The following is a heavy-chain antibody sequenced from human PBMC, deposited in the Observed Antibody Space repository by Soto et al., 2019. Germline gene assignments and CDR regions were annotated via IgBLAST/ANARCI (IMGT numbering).Heavy chain of an antibody. CDR3: ARDGDSSGSDL. J-gene: IGHJ2*01. CDR1: GFTFSDYY. V-gene: IGHV3-11*06. CDR2: ISSSSSYT. Sequence: LRLSCAASGFTFSDYYMSWIRQAPGKGLEWVSYISSSSSYTNYADSVKGRFTISRDNAKNSLYLQMNSLRAEDTAVYYCARDGDSSGSDLWGRGTLVTVSS. D-gene: IGHD3-22*01.